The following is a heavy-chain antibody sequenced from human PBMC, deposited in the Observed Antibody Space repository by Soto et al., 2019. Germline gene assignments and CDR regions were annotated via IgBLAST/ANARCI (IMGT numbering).Heavy chain of an antibody. V-gene: IGHV3-23*01. Sequence: EVQLWESGGGLVQPGGSLRLSCAASGFTFSNYALTWVRQSPGKGLEWVSTSGGGGGTTNYADSVKGRFTISRDNSKNTLSLQMSSLRVEDTAIYYCARDWTGNTCPCLDVWGQGTTVSVSS. J-gene: IGHJ6*02. CDR1: GFTFSNYA. D-gene: IGHD2-8*02. CDR2: SGGGGGTT. CDR3: ARDWTGNTCPCLDV.